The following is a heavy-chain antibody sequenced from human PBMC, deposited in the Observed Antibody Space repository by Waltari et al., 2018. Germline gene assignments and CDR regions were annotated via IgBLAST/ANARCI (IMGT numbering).Heavy chain of an antibody. CDR3: ARDSTAAGYYYMDV. J-gene: IGHJ6*03. CDR2: IYYSGST. D-gene: IGHD6-13*01. CDR1: GGSISSGGYY. Sequence: QVQLQESGPGLVKPSQTLSLTCTVPGGSISSGGYYWSWIRQHPGKGLEWIGYIYYSGSTYYNPSLKSRVTISVDTSKNQFSLKLSSVTAADTAVYYCARDSTAAGYYYMDVWGKGTTVTVSS. V-gene: IGHV4-31*03.